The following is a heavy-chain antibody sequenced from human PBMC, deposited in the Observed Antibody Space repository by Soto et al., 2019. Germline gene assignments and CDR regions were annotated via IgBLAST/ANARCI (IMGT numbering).Heavy chain of an antibody. J-gene: IGHJ4*02. CDR3: AKDSAGVPAAMSSR. V-gene: IGHV3-23*01. CDR1: GFTFSSYV. D-gene: IGHD2-2*01. Sequence: EVQLLESGGGLVQPGGSLRLSCAASGFTFSSYVMSWVRQAPGKGLEWVSAISGSGGSTYYADSVKGRFTISRDNSKNTLYLQMNSLRAEDTAVYYCAKDSAGVPAAMSSRWGQGTLVTVSS. CDR2: ISGSGGST.